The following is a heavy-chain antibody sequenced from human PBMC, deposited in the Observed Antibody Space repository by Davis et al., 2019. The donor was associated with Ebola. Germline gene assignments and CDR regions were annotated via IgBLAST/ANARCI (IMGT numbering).Heavy chain of an antibody. V-gene: IGHV4-61*08. Sequence: SETLSLTCTVAGGSVSSDVYSWNWIRQSPGKGLEWIGFVYNRETTNYNPSLNSRVSISKDTSKNQFSLKLSSVSAADTAVYYCAALFSGSYLAYVDVWGKGTTVTVS. CDR3: AALFSGSYLAYVDV. J-gene: IGHJ6*03. CDR2: VYNRETT. CDR1: GGSVSSDVYS. D-gene: IGHD1-26*01.